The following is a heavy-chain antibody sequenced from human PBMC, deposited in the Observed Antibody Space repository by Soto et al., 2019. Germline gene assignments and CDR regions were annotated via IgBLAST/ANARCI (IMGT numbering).Heavy chain of an antibody. V-gene: IGHV3-7*03. J-gene: IGHJ4*02. D-gene: IGHD6-19*01. CDR1: GFTFSSSF. CDR2: INQDGGGT. Sequence: GGSLGLSCVASGFTFSSSFMGWVRQAPGKGLGWVANINQDGGGTYYVDSVEGRFTISRDNAKDSLYLQMNSLRGADTAVYYCARYVRGSRRYFFDYWGQRTLVTVSS. CDR3: ARYVRGSRRYFFDY.